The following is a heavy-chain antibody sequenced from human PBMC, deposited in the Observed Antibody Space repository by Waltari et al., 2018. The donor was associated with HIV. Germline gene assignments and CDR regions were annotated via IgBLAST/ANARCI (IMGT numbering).Heavy chain of an antibody. CDR3: ARTGIAGAGVYFQY. CDR1: GYTFSTYG. Sequence: QVQLVQSGSELKKPGASVKVSCKASGYTFSTYGVNWVRQAPGQGLEWMGWINTKNGNQTYDKGFTGRFGFSVDTSVSTTYRQINSLKAEDTAVYYCARTGIAGAGVYFQYWGQGTLVTVSS. CDR2: INTKNGNQ. D-gene: IGHD6-13*01. J-gene: IGHJ1*01. V-gene: IGHV7-4-1*02.